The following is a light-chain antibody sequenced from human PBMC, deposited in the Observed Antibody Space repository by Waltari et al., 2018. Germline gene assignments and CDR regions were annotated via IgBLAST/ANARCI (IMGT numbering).Light chain of an antibody. CDR2: KAS. CDR1: QSISNY. CDR3: QQYNTYSS. Sequence: DIQMTQSPSTVSASVGDTITITCRASQSISNYLAWYQQKPGKAPKLLIYKASSSGSGVPSRFSGCGSGTEFTLTISSLQPDDFATYYCQQYNTYSSFGQGTKLEIK. J-gene: IGKJ2*03. V-gene: IGKV1-5*03.